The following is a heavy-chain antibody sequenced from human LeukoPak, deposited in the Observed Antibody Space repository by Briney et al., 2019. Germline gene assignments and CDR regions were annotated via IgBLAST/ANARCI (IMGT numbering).Heavy chain of an antibody. CDR1: GGSISSYY. D-gene: IGHD5-18*01. J-gene: IGHJ4*02. V-gene: IGHV4-59*08. Sequence: PSETLSLTCTVSGGSISSYYWSWIRQPPGKGLEWIGYIYYSGSTNYNPSLKSRVTISVDTSKNQFSLKLSSVTAADTAVYYCARQGGGYSYGVVSIDYWGQGTLVTVSS. CDR3: ARQGGGYSYGVVSIDY. CDR2: IYYSGST.